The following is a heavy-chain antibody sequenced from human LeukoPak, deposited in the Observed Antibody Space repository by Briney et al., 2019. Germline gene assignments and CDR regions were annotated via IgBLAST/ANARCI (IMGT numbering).Heavy chain of an antibody. Sequence: GGSLGLSCTASGFTFSSYAMNWVRQAPGKGLEWVSGISGSGTSTYYANSVKGRFTTSRDNSKNTLYLQMNSLRAEDTAVYYCAKPAGWYYDSSGYFNYWGQGILVTVSS. J-gene: IGHJ4*02. CDR2: ISGSGTST. CDR3: AKPAGWYYDSSGYFNY. D-gene: IGHD3-22*01. CDR1: GFTFSSYA. V-gene: IGHV3-23*01.